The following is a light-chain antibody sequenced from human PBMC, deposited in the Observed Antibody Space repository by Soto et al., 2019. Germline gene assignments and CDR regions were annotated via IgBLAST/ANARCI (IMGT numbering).Light chain of an antibody. CDR1: QGITNY. J-gene: IGKJ1*01. CDR3: QQFHTSPWP. Sequence: DVQLTQSPSFLSASVGDRVTITCRASQGITNYLAWYQQKPGKAPKPLIYTASTLQSGVPSRFSGSGAGAEFTLPFTGLQPEDFATYFCQQFHTSPWPFGQGTKVAIK. CDR2: TAS. V-gene: IGKV1-9*01.